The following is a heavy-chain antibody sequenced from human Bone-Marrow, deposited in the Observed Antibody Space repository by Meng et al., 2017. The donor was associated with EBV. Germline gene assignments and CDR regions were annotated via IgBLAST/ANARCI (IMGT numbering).Heavy chain of an antibody. CDR3: ASGDPLTGIPFDP. CDR2: ISDVSDYI. D-gene: IGHD1-1*01. CDR1: GFDFSTSS. V-gene: IGHV3-21*01. J-gene: IGHJ5*02. Sequence: EVQLVESGGGLVKPGGSLRLFCAASGFDFSTSSMNWVRQAPGRGLEWLSCISDVSDYIYYADSVKGRFTISRDNAENSLYLQMSSLRVEDTAVYYCASGDPLTGIPFDPWGPGTMVTVSA.